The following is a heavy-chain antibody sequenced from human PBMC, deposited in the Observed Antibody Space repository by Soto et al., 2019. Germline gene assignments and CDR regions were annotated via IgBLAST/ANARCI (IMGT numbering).Heavy chain of an antibody. J-gene: IGHJ3*02. CDR2: ISAYNGNT. Sequence: QVQLVQSGAEVKKPGASVKVSCKASGYTFTSYGISWVRQAPGQGLEWMGWISAYNGNTNYAKKLQGRVTMTTDTSTSTAYRELRSLRSDDTAVYYCASYSSGWLRAFDIWGQGTMVTVSS. V-gene: IGHV1-18*04. CDR3: ASYSSGWLRAFDI. CDR1: GYTFTSYG. D-gene: IGHD6-19*01.